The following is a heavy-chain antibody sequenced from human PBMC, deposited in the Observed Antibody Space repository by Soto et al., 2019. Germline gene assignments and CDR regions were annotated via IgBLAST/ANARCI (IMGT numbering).Heavy chain of an antibody. Sequence: LRLSCDASGFTFSDYAMSWVRQSPGKGLEWASGISGVGGSTYYPDSVKGRFTISRDNSKNTVYLQMNNLTADDTAVYYCAKQRVGSSWYRDFDLWGQGTLVTVSS. J-gene: IGHJ4*02. D-gene: IGHD6-13*01. V-gene: IGHV3-23*01. CDR3: AKQRVGSSWYRDFDL. CDR2: ISGVGGST. CDR1: GFTFSDYA.